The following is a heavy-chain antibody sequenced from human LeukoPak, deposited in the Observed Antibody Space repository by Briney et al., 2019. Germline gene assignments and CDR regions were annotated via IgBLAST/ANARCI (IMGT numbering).Heavy chain of an antibody. D-gene: IGHD2-8*01. CDR3: AKAKPPRNPLMVSAMRGYFDY. J-gene: IGHJ4*02. CDR1: GFTFSSYG. V-gene: IGHV3-30*02. CDR2: IRYDGSNK. Sequence: PGGSLRLSCAASGFTFSSYGMHWVRQAPGKGLEWVAFIRYDGSNKYYADSVKGRFTISRDNSKNTLYLQMNSLRAEDTAVYYCAKAKPPRNPLMVSAMRGYFDYWGQGTLVTVSS.